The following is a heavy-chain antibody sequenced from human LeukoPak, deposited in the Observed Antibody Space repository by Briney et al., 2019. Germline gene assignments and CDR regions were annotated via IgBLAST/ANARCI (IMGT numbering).Heavy chain of an antibody. J-gene: IGHJ4*02. Sequence: PGGSLRLSCAASGFTFSSYGMHWVRQAPGKGLEWVAVISYDGSNKYYADSVKGRFTISRDNSKNTLYLQMNSLGAEDTAVYYCARDEGDYWGQGTLVTVSS. CDR2: ISYDGSNK. CDR3: ARDEGDY. V-gene: IGHV3-30*03. CDR1: GFTFSSYG.